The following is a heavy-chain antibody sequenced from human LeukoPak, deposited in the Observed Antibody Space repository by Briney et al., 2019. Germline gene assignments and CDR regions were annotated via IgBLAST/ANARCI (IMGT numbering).Heavy chain of an antibody. Sequence: GGSLRLSCSASGFTFSRYDMHWVRQAPGKGLEYVSAISSNGGSTYYADSVKGRFTISRDNSKNTLYLQMSSLRAEDTGVYYCVKDRSGYDYFDFWGQGTLVTVSS. CDR2: ISSNGGST. D-gene: IGHD5-12*01. J-gene: IGHJ4*02. V-gene: IGHV3-64D*09. CDR1: GFTFSRYD. CDR3: VKDRSGYDYFDF.